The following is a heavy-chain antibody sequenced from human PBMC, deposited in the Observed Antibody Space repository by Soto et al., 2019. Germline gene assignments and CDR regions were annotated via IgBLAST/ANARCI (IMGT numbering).Heavy chain of an antibody. CDR2: MNPNSGNT. V-gene: IGHV1-8*01. CDR3: ATPFWSGYYRPPYYGMDV. Sequence: QVQLVQSGAEVKKPGASVKVSCKASGYTFTSYDINWVRQATGQGLEWMGWMNPNSGNTGYAQKFQGRVTMTRNTSISKGYMELRRLRSEDKAVYYCATPFWSGYYRPPYYGMDVWGPGTTVTVSS. D-gene: IGHD3-3*01. J-gene: IGHJ6*02. CDR1: GYTFTSYD.